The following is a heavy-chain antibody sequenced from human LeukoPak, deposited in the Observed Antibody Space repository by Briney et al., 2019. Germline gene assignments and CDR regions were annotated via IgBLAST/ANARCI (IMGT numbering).Heavy chain of an antibody. D-gene: IGHD6-19*01. CDR3: ARDLGNTGWYTFDY. V-gene: IGHV6-1*01. Sequence: SQTLSLTCAISGGSVSSINGAWNWIRQSPSRGLEWLGRTYYRSKWYDEYAESMRGRITISPDTSMNQYSLHVLSVTPEDTAVYYCARDLGNTGWYTFDYWGQGILVTVSS. CDR1: GGSVSSINGA. CDR2: TYYRSKWYD. J-gene: IGHJ4*02.